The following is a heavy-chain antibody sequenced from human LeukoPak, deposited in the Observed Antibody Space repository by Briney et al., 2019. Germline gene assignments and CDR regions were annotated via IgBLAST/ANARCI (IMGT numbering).Heavy chain of an antibody. Sequence: PVGSLRLSCTGSGFTFSNSWMTWVRQAPGKGLEWVADIKVVGVVKNYVEYVKGRFTISRDNAKNSLYLQMNSLRAEDTAVYYCARDCSGGSCYWYYMDVWGKGTTVTASS. CDR2: IKVVGVVK. CDR3: ARDCSGGSCYWYYMDV. D-gene: IGHD2-15*01. J-gene: IGHJ6*03. V-gene: IGHV3-7*01. CDR1: GFTFSNSW.